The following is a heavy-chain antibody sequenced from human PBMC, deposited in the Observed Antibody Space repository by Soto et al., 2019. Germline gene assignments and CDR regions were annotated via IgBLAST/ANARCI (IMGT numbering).Heavy chain of an antibody. CDR3: ARGVGGRSGSFGDADY. D-gene: IGHD3-22*01. CDR2: IIPIFGTA. CDR1: GGTFSSYA. V-gene: IGHV1-69*06. Sequence: QVQLVQSGAEVKKPGSSVKVSCKASGGTFSSYAISWVRQAPGQGLEWMGGIIPIFGTANYAQKFQGRVTITADKSTGTAYMELSSLRSEDTAVYYCARGVGGRSGSFGDADYWGQGTLVTVSS. J-gene: IGHJ4*02.